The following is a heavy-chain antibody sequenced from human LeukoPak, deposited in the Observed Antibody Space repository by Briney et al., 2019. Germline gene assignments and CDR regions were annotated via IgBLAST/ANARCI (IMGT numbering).Heavy chain of an antibody. Sequence: GGSLRLSCAASGFTFSYHWMTWVRQAPGKGLEWVSGVSGRGGATYYRDSVRGRFSISRDNSKNTLYLQMESLRAEDTAVYFCAKVRAVANYFDSWGQGTLVTVSS. CDR1: GFTFSYHW. CDR3: AKVRAVANYFDS. V-gene: IGHV3-23*01. D-gene: IGHD3-10*01. CDR2: VSGRGGAT. J-gene: IGHJ4*02.